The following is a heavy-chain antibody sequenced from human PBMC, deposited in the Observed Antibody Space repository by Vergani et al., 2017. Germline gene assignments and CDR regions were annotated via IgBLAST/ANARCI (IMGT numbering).Heavy chain of an antibody. CDR1: GGSLSSGGYY. Sequence: QVQLQESGPGLVKPSQTLSLTCTVSGGSLSSGGYYWSWIRQHPGKGLEWIGYIYYSGSTYYNPSLKSRVTMSVDTSKNQFSLKLTSVTAADTAVYYCARLSLRGWFDPWGQGTLVTVSS. V-gene: IGHV4-31*03. D-gene: IGHD3-3*02. J-gene: IGHJ5*02. CDR2: IYYSGST. CDR3: ARLSLRGWFDP.